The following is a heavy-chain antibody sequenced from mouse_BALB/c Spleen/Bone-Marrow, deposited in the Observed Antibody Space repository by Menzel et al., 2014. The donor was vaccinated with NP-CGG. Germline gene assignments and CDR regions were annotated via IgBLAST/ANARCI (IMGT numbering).Heavy chain of an antibody. J-gene: IGHJ3*01. Sequence: VQRVESGPGLVAPSQGLSITCTVSGFSLTGYGLNWVRQPPGKGLEGLGMIWGDGSTDYNSALKSRLSISKDNSKSQVFLKMSSLQTDDTARYYCAREPTVVAGAWFAYWGQGTLVTVSA. V-gene: IGHV2-6-7*01. CDR3: AREPTVVAGAWFAY. CDR2: IWGDGST. D-gene: IGHD1-1*01. CDR1: GFSLTGYG.